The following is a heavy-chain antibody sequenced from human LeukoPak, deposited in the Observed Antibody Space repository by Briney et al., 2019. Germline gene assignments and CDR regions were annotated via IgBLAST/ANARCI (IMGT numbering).Heavy chain of an antibody. CDR1: GFTFSSYA. Sequence: GGSLRPSCAASGFTFSSYAMSWVRQAPGKGLEWVSAISGSGGSTYYADSVKGRFTISRDNSKNTLYLQMNSLRAEDTAVYYCASAMYYDYVWGSYRDAFDIWGQGTMVTVSS. CDR3: ASAMYYDYVWGSYRDAFDI. V-gene: IGHV3-23*01. CDR2: ISGSGGST. D-gene: IGHD3-16*02. J-gene: IGHJ3*02.